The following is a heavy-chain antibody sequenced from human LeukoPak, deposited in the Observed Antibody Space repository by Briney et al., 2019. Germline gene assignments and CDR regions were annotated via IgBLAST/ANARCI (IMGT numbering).Heavy chain of an antibody. CDR3: AKEYCSGDNCHSYGMDV. D-gene: IGHD2-15*01. CDR1: GFIFTNYA. V-gene: IGHV3-23*01. CDR2: ISGRGGSA. J-gene: IGHJ6*02. Sequence: GGSLRLSCAASGFIFTNYAMTWVRQAPGKGLEWVSGISGRGGSAYYADSMNGRFTISRDNSKNTMYLQMSSLRAEDTAIYYCAKEYCSGDNCHSYGMDVWGQGTTVTVSS.